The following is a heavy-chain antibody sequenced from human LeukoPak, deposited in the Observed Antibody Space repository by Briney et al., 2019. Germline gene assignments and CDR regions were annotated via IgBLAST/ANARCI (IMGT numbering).Heavy chain of an antibody. V-gene: IGHV3-30*03. D-gene: IGHD1-26*01. CDR2: ISFDGSHK. CDR3: ARAEWESGIDY. J-gene: IGHJ4*02. CDR1: GFSFSSYG. Sequence: GGSLRLSCAASGFSFSSYGMHWVRQAPGKGLEWVAVISFDGSHKYYADSVTGRFTISRDNSKNTLYLQMDSLRTDDTAMYYCARAEWESGIDYWGQGTLVTVSS.